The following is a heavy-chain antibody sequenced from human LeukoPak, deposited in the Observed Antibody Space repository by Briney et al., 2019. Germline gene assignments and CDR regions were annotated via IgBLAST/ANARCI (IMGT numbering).Heavy chain of an antibody. V-gene: IGHV3-33*06. CDR2: IWYDGSNK. D-gene: IGHD3-22*01. CDR3: AKAKRPYYYDSSGPPSP. Sequence: GGSLRLSCAASGSTFSSYGMHWVRQAPGKGLEWVAVIWYDGSNKYYADSVKGRFTISRDNSKNTLYLQMNSLRAEDTAVYYCAKAKRPYYYDSSGPPSPWGRGTLVTVSS. CDR1: GSTFSSYG. J-gene: IGHJ5*02.